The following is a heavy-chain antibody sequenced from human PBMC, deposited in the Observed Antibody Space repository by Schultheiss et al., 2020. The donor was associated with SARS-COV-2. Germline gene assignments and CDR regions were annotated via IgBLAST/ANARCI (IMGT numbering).Heavy chain of an antibody. CDR3: ARDSSGWWFDP. V-gene: IGHV1-2*02. CDR1: GYTFTSYD. D-gene: IGHD6-19*01. J-gene: IGHJ5*02. Sequence: ASVKVSCKASGYTFTSYDINWVRQAPGQGLEWMGWINPNSGGTNYAQKFQGRVTMTRDTSISTAYMELSRLRSDDTAVYYCARDSSGWWFDPWGQGTLVTVSS. CDR2: INPNSGGT.